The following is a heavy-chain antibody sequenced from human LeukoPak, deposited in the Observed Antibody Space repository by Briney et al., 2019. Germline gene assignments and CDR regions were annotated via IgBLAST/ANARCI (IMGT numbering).Heavy chain of an antibody. D-gene: IGHD3-10*01. CDR1: GGSISSSSYY. CDR2: IYYSGST. Sequence: SETLSLTCTVSGGSISSSSYYWGWIRQPPGKGLEWIGSIYYSGSTYYNPSLKSRVTISVDTSKNQFSLKLSSVTAADTAVYYCASRLLWFGELLYPFDYWGQGTLVTVSS. CDR3: ASRLLWFGELLYPFDY. V-gene: IGHV4-39*07. J-gene: IGHJ4*02.